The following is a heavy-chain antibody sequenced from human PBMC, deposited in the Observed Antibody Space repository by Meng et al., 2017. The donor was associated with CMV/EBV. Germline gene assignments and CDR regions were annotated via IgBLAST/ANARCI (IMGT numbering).Heavy chain of an antibody. Sequence: GESLKISCAASGFTFGSYSMNWVRQAPGKGLEWVSSISSSSSYIYYADSVKGRFTISRDNAKNSLYLQMNSLRAEDTAVYYCARDGAGRLPLFADYWGQGTLVTVSS. V-gene: IGHV3-21*01. CDR3: ARDGAGRLPLFADY. CDR2: ISSSSSYI. J-gene: IGHJ4*02. CDR1: GFTFGSYS. D-gene: IGHD2-21*01.